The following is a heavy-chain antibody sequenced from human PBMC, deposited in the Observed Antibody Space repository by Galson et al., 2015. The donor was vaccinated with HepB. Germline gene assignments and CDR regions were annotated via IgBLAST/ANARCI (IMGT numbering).Heavy chain of an antibody. Sequence: SLRLSCAASGFTFSSYSMNWVRQAPGKGLEWVSYISSSSSTIYYADSVKGRFTISRDNAKNSLYLQMNSLRDEDTAVYYCARLGPQDQDFWSGYYPHYYYGMDVWGQGTTVTVSS. CDR3: ARLGPQDQDFWSGYYPHYYYGMDV. D-gene: IGHD3-3*01. CDR1: GFTFSSYS. J-gene: IGHJ6*02. CDR2: ISSSSSTI. V-gene: IGHV3-48*02.